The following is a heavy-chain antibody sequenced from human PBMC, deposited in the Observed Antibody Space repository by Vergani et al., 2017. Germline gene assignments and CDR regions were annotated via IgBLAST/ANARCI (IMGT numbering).Heavy chain of an antibody. CDR3: ARLRVRGVKAYYFDY. J-gene: IGHJ4*02. D-gene: IGHD3-10*01. CDR1: GGSISSSSYY. V-gene: IGHV4-39*07. Sequence: QLQLQESGPGLVKPSETLSLTCTVSGGSISSSSYYWGWIRQPPGKGLEWIGSIYYSGSTYYNPSLKSRVTISVDTSKNQFSLKLSSVTAADTAVYYCARLRVRGVKAYYFDYWGQGTLVTVSS. CDR2: IYYSGST.